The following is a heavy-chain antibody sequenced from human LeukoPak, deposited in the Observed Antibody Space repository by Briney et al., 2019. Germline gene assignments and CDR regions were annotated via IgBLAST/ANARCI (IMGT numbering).Heavy chain of an antibody. V-gene: IGHV3-9*01. D-gene: IGHD3-3*01. J-gene: IGHJ4*02. CDR3: AKGVSITIDPIDY. CDR2: ISWNSGSI. CDR1: GFTFDDYA. Sequence: PGRSLRLSCAASGFTFDDYAMHWVRQAPGKGLEWVSGISWNSGSIGYADSVKGRFTISRDNAKNSLYLQMNSLRAEDTALYYCAKGVSITIDPIDYWGLGTLVTVSS.